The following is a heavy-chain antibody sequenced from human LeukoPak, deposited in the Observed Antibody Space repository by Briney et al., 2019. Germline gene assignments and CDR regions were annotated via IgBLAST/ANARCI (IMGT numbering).Heavy chain of an antibody. CDR2: INHSGST. CDR1: GGSFSGYY. CDR3: ARGTSEDSIDY. J-gene: IGHJ4*02. V-gene: IGHV4-34*01. Sequence: PSETLSLTCAVYGGSFSGYYWSWIRQPPGKGLEWIGEINHSGSTSYNPSLKSRVTISVDTSKNQFSLKLSSVTAADTAVYYCARGTSEDSIDYWGQGTLVTVSS. D-gene: IGHD2-15*01.